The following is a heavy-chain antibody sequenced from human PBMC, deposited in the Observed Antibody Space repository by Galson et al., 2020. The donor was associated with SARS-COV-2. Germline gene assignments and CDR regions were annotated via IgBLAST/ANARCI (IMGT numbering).Heavy chain of an antibody. CDR2: IYYSGST. Sequence: GSLRLSCTVSGGSISSYYWSWIRQPPGKGLEWIGYIYYSGSTNYNPSLKSRVPISVDTSKNQFSLKLSSVTAADTAVYYCARRVRPWGYDILTGNQINWYFDLWGRGTLVTVSS. CDR3: ARRVRPWGYDILTGNQINWYFDL. V-gene: IGHV4-59*08. CDR1: GGSISSYY. D-gene: IGHD3-9*01. J-gene: IGHJ2*01.